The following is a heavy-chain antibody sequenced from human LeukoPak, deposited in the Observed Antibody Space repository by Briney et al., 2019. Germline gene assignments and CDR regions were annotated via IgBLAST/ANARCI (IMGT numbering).Heavy chain of an antibody. Sequence: GGSLRLSCAASGFTVSSNYMSWVRQAPGKGLEWVSVIYSGGSTYYADSVKGRFTISRDNSKNTLYLQMNSLRAEDTAVYYCARAAFYYDSSGYYYDYWGQGTLVTVSS. V-gene: IGHV3-66*01. CDR3: ARAAFYYDSSGYYYDY. CDR2: IYSGGST. J-gene: IGHJ4*02. CDR1: GFTVSSNY. D-gene: IGHD3-22*01.